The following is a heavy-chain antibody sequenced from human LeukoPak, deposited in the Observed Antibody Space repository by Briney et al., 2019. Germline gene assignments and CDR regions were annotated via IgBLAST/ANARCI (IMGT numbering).Heavy chain of an antibody. Sequence: SETLSLTCTVSGGSISSRSYYWGWLRQPPGKGLEWIGNIYYSGSTYYNPSLKSRVTISVDTSKNQFSLKLSSVSATDTAVYYCARQGNYYGDYWGQGTLVTVSS. J-gene: IGHJ4*02. V-gene: IGHV4-39*01. CDR2: IYYSGST. CDR1: GGSISSRSYY. CDR3: ARQGNYYGDY. D-gene: IGHD3-10*01.